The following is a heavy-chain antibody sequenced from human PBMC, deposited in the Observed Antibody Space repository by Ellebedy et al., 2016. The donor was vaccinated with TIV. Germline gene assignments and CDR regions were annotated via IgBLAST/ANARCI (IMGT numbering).Heavy chain of an antibody. CDR2: IYYGGST. CDR3: ARHPLEWLVGPMYFDY. CDR1: GFTFSDYY. V-gene: IGHV4-39*01. D-gene: IGHD6-19*01. J-gene: IGHJ4*02. Sequence: MPGGSLRLSCAASGFTFSDYYMSWIRQPPGKGPEWIGSIYYGGSTYYNPSLKSRVTISVDTSKNQFSLKLSSVTAADTAVFNCARHPLEWLVGPMYFDYWGQGTLVTVSS.